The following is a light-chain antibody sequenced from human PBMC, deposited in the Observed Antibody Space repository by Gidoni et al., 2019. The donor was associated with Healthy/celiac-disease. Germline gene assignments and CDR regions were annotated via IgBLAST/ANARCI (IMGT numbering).Light chain of an antibody. V-gene: IGLV3-19*01. J-gene: IGLJ2*01. CDR2: GKN. Sequence: SSELTQDPAVSVALGQTVRITCQGDRLRSYYASWYQQKTGQAPVLVIYGKNNRPSGFPDRFSGSSSGNTASLTITGAQAEDEADYYCNSRDSSGNHVVFGGGTKLTVL. CDR1: RLRSYY. CDR3: NSRDSSGNHVV.